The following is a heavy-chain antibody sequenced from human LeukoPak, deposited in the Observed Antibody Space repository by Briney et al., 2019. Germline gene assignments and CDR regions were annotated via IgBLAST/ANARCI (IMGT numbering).Heavy chain of an antibody. Sequence: SETLSLTCTVSGGSLSSFYWSWFRQPAGKGLEWIGRIYSSGSTNYNPSLKSRLTMSVDTSKYQFSLRLTSVTAADTAVYYCARVLGWAGFDYWGQGTLVTVSS. V-gene: IGHV4-4*07. CDR2: IYSSGST. CDR3: ARVLGWAGFDY. CDR1: GGSLSSFY. D-gene: IGHD6-19*01. J-gene: IGHJ4*02.